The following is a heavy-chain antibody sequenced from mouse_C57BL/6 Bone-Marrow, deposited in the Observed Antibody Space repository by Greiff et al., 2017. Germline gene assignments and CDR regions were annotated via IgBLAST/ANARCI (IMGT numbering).Heavy chain of an antibody. V-gene: IGHV1-81*01. CDR1: GYTFTSYG. J-gene: IGHJ1*03. CDR3: AGDGGDWLRREGRLYFDV. D-gene: IGHD2-2*01. CDR2: IYPRSGNT. Sequence: VQLKESGAELARPGASVKLSCKASGYTFTSYGISWVKQRPGQGLEWIGEIYPRSGNTYYNEKFKGKATLTADKSSSTAYMELRSLTSEDSAVYVGAGDGGDWLRREGRLYFDVWGTGTTFTVAS.